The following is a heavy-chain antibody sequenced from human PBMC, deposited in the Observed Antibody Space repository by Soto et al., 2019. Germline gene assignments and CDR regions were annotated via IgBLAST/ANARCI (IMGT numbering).Heavy chain of an antibody. J-gene: IGHJ6*02. D-gene: IGHD5-12*01. CDR2: INSDGSST. Sequence: EVQLVESGGGLVQPGGSLRLSCAASGFTFSSYWMHWVRQVPGKGLVWVSGINSDGSSTSYADSVKGRFTISRDNAKNTLYLQMNSLRAEDTAVYYCARATKYYYYGMDVWGQGTTVTVSS. CDR3: ARATKYYYYGMDV. V-gene: IGHV3-74*01. CDR1: GFTFSSYW.